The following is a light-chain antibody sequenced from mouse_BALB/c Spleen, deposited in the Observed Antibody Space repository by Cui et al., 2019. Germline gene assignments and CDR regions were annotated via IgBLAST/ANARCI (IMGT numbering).Light chain of an antibody. CDR3: QQYYSYPLT. V-gene: IGKV8-30*01. CDR2: WAS. CDR1: QRLLYSSNQKNY. J-gene: IGKJ5*01. Sequence: DIVMSQYPSSLAGSVGEKGTRSCTSSQRLLYSSNQKNYLAWYQQKPGQSPKLLIYWASTRESGVPDRFTGSGSGTDFTLTISSVKAEDMAVYYCQQYYSYPLTFGAGTKLELK.